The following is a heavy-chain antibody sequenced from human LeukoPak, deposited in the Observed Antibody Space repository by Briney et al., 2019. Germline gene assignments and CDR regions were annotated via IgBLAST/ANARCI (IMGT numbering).Heavy chain of an antibody. V-gene: IGHV3-23*01. D-gene: IGHD5-24*01. J-gene: IGHJ3*01. Sequence: GGSLRLSCAASGFNFRDAAMTWVRQAPGKGLEWVSLISFSGDNSYYADSVKGRFTISRDNSKDTLSLQMNSLRVEDTAIYYCAKDIQLSTWGLGTMVTVSS. CDR2: ISFSGDNS. CDR1: GFNFRDAA. CDR3: AKDIQLST.